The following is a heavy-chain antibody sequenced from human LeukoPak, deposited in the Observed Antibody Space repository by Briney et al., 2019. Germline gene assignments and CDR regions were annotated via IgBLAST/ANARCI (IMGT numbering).Heavy chain of an antibody. CDR1: GGSISSYY. Sequence: ASETLSLTCTVSGGSISSYYWSWIRQPPGKGLEWIGYIYYSGTTNYNPSLKSRVTISIDTSKNQFSLKLSSVTAADTAVYYCARERDSSSWTESRLADAFDIWGQGTMVTVSS. CDR2: IYYSGTT. J-gene: IGHJ3*02. D-gene: IGHD6-13*01. V-gene: IGHV4-59*12. CDR3: ARERDSSSWTESRLADAFDI.